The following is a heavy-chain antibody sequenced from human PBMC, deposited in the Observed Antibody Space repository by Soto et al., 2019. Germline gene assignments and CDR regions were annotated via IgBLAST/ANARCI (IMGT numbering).Heavy chain of an antibody. CDR3: APRRNVGYCSSTLYYTGVFDI. Sequence: SETLSLTCSVSGGFINGYFWSWLRQPPGKGLEWIGYVHFTGGTYYNPSLESRVTISVDMSKNQFSLDLSSVTAADTALYYCAPRRNVGYCSSTLYYTGVFDIWGQGTMVTVSS. J-gene: IGHJ3*02. D-gene: IGHD2-2*01. V-gene: IGHV4-59*08. CDR1: GGFINGYF. CDR2: VHFTGGT.